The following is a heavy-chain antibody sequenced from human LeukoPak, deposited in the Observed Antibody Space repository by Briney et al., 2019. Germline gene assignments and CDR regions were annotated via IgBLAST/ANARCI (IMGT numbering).Heavy chain of an antibody. CDR1: GGSFSGYY. J-gene: IGHJ3*02. CDR3: ARPDGSSWYI. D-gene: IGHD6-13*01. CDR2: INHSGST. V-gene: IGHV4-34*01. Sequence: SETLSLTCAVYGGSFSGYYWSWIRQPPGKGLEWIGEINHSGSTNYNPSLKSRVTISVDTSKNQFSLKLSSVTAADTAVYYCARPDGSSWYIWGQGTMVTVSS.